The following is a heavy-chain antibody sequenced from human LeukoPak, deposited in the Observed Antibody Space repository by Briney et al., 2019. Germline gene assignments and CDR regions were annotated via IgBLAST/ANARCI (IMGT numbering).Heavy chain of an antibody. J-gene: IGHJ2*01. CDR3: ASHGDYLYWYFDL. CDR2: IYYSGST. CDR1: GGSISSYY. Sequence: SETLSLTCTVSGGSISSYYWSWIRQPPGKGLEWIGYIYYSGSTNYNPSLKSRVTISVDTSKNQFSLKLSSVTAADTAVYYCASHGDYLYWYFDLWGRGTLVTVSS. V-gene: IGHV4-59*01. D-gene: IGHD4-17*01.